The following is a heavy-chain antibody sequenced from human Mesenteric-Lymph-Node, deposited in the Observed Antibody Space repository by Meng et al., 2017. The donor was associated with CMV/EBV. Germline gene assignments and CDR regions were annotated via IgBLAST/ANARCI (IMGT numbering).Heavy chain of an antibody. D-gene: IGHD2-15*01. CDR2: IIHSGVP. CDR1: GGSFSGYY. Sequence: QVQLQQWGAGLLKPSETLSLTCAVYGGSFSGYYWSWIRQPPGKGLEWIGEIIHSGVPNYNPSLKSRVTISLDRSKNRFSLKLSSVTAEDTAVYYCARGSDIPVNNYWGQGTLVTVSS. CDR3: ARGSDIPVNNY. J-gene: IGHJ4*02. V-gene: IGHV4-34*01.